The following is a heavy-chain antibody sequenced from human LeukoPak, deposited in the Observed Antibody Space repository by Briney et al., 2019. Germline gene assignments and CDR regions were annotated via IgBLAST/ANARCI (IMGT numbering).Heavy chain of an antibody. Sequence: ASETLSLTCTVSGGSISSGSYYWSWIRQPAGKGLEWIGRIYTSGSTNYNPSLKSRVTISVDTSKNQFSLKLSSVTAADTAVYYCAREASKITMVRGVIDYWGQGTLVTVSS. V-gene: IGHV4-61*02. CDR1: GGSISSGSYY. CDR3: AREASKITMVRGVIDY. J-gene: IGHJ4*02. D-gene: IGHD3-10*01. CDR2: IYTSGST.